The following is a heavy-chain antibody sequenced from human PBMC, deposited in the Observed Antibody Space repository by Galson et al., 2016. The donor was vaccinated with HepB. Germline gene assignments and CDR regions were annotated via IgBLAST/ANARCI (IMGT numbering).Heavy chain of an antibody. J-gene: IGHJ3*02. CDR3: ARNAPKLGITDAFDI. V-gene: IGHV4-59*01. CDR2: SHYSGAT. CDR1: GDSITTSY. Sequence: LSLTCTVSGDSITTSYWSWIRQPPGMGLEWIAFSHYSGATSYSPSLHSRVTISVDTSKSQLSLRLRSVTAADTAVYYCARNAPKLGITDAFDIWGQGAMVTVSS. D-gene: IGHD6-13*01.